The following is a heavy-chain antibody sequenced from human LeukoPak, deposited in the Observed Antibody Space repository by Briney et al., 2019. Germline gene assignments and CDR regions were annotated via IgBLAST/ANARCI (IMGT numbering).Heavy chain of an antibody. CDR1: GFNFGDYA. D-gene: IGHD1-26*01. CDR2: IRSKAYGGTT. V-gene: IGHV3-49*04. J-gene: IGHJ4*02. CDR3: TRLEVDVLLPYYFDY. Sequence: GGSLRLSCAASGFNFGDYAMGWVRQAPGKGLEWVGFIRSKAYGGTTDYAASVKGRFAISRDGSKSIAYLQMNSLKTEDTAVYYCTRLEVDVLLPYYFDYWGQGTLVTVSS.